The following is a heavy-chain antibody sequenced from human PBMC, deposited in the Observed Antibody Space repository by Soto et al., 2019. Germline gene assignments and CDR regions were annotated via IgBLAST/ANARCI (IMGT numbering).Heavy chain of an antibody. V-gene: IGHV3-33*01. Sequence: GGSLRLSCAASGFTFSSYGMHWVRQAPGKGLEWVAVIWYDGSNKYYADSVKGRFTISRDNSKNKLYLKMNSLIAEDTAVYYCARDIAAAGTYYYYYYGMDVWGQGTTVTVSS. CDR1: GFTFSSYG. CDR3: ARDIAAAGTYYYYYYGMDV. D-gene: IGHD6-13*01. J-gene: IGHJ6*02. CDR2: IWYDGSNK.